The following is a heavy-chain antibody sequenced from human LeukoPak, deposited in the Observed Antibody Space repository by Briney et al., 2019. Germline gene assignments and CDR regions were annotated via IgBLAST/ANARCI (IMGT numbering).Heavy chain of an antibody. V-gene: IGHV3-48*01. CDR1: GFTSSSYS. CDR3: ARSSAWFGEFTFDY. J-gene: IGHJ4*02. CDR2: ISSSSSTI. D-gene: IGHD3-10*01. Sequence: TGGSLRLSCAASGFTSSSYSMNWVRQAPGKGLEWVSYISSSSSTIYYADSVRGRFTISRDNAKNSLYLQMNSLRAEDTAVYYCARSSAWFGEFTFDYWGQGTLVTVSS.